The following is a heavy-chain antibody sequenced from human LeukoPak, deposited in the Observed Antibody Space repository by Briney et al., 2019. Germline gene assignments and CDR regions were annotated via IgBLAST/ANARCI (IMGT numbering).Heavy chain of an antibody. CDR2: IFYSGTT. J-gene: IGHJ3*02. D-gene: IGHD5-18*01. CDR3: ASERVRGYTYGTDAFDI. CDR1: GGSVSSSSYS. V-gene: IGHV4-39*01. Sequence: PSETLSLTCTVSGGSVSSSSYSWGWIRQPPGKGLEWIGSIFYSGTTYYNASLKSRVTISVDTSKNQFSLKVSSVTAADTAVYSCASERVRGYTYGTDAFDIWGQGTMVTVSS.